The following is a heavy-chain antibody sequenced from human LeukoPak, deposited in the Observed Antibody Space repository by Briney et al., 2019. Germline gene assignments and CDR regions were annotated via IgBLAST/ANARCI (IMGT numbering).Heavy chain of an antibody. D-gene: IGHD1-26*01. Sequence: SETLSLTCTVSGGSISSGSYYWGWIRQPPGKGLEWIGSIYYSGSTYYNPSLKSRVTISVDTSKNQFSLKLSSVTAADTAVYYCARDREAIGSLTNWFDPWGQGTLVTVSS. J-gene: IGHJ5*02. CDR2: IYYSGST. CDR1: GGSISSGSYY. V-gene: IGHV4-39*07. CDR3: ARDREAIGSLTNWFDP.